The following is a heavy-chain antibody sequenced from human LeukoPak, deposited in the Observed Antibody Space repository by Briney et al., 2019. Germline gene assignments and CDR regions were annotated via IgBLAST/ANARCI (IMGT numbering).Heavy chain of an antibody. Sequence: GGSLRLSCAASGFTFSSYAMHWVRQAPGKGLEWVAVISYDGSNKYYADSVKGRFTISRGNSKNTLYLQMNSLRAEDTAVYYCARDSVVGFCSGGSCFGIDYWGQGTLVTVSS. CDR3: ARDSVVGFCSGGSCFGIDY. J-gene: IGHJ4*02. V-gene: IGHV3-30*14. D-gene: IGHD2-15*01. CDR2: ISYDGSNK. CDR1: GFTFSSYA.